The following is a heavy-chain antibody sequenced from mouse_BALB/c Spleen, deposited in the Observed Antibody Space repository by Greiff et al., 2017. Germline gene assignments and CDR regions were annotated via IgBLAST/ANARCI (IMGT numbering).Heavy chain of an antibody. J-gene: IGHJ4*01. CDR3: ARRGVNYDHYAMDY. V-gene: IGHV1S132*01. CDR2: IFPGTGPT. D-gene: IGHD2-4*01. CDR1: GYTFTSYW. Sequence: VQLQQSGAELVKPGASVKLSCKTSGYTFTSYWIQWVKQRPGQGLGWIGEIFPGTGPTYYNEKFKGKATLTIDTSSSTAYMQLSSLTSEDSAVYFCARRGVNYDHYAMDYWGQGTSVTVSS.